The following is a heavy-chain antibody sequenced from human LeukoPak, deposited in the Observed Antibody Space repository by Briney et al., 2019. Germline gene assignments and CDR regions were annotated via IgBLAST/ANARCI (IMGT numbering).Heavy chain of an antibody. CDR2: IYCSGST. CDR3: ARVKQWLVPQGWYFDL. Sequence: SETLSLTCTVSGGAISSYYWSWIRQPPGKGLGWIGYIYCSGSTNYNPSLKSRVTISVDTSKNQFSLKLSSVTAADTAVYYCARVKQWLVPQGWYFDLWGRGTLVTVSS. CDR1: GGAISSYY. J-gene: IGHJ2*01. V-gene: IGHV4-59*01. D-gene: IGHD6-19*01.